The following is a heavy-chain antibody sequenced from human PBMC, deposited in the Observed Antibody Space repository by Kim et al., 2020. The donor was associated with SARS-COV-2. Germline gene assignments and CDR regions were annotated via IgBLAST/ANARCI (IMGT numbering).Heavy chain of an antibody. V-gene: IGHV1-18*01. D-gene: IGHD2-2*01. J-gene: IGHJ4*02. Sequence: YDQKLQGRVTMTTDTSTSTAYMELRSLRSDDTAVYYCARGGCSSTSCYDYWGQGTLVTVSS. CDR3: ARGGCSSTSCYDY.